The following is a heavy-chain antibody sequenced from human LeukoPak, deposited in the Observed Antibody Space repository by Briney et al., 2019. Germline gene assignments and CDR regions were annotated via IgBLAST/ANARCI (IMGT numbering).Heavy chain of an antibody. CDR2: INPKTGDT. Sequence: ASVKVSCKASGYIFTHYYIHWMRQAPGQGLEWMGWINPKTGDTNFAKRFQGRVTMTRDTSISTVYMELNRLTSDDTAFYYCARVGYCSGDRCYLHFDYWGQGTLVTVSS. D-gene: IGHD2-15*01. CDR3: ARVGYCSGDRCYLHFDY. J-gene: IGHJ4*02. CDR1: GYIFTHYY. V-gene: IGHV1-2*02.